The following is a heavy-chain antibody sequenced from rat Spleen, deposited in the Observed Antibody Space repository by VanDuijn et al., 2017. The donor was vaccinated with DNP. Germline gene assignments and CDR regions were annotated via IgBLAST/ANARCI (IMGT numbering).Heavy chain of an antibody. CDR1: GFTFSDYA. Sequence: EVQLVESGGDLVQPGRSLKLSCAASGFTFSDYAMAWVRQSPKKGLEWVATIIEDGSSTYIGDTVKGRLTISRDNGKSTLYLQMAMLRSEDTATYYCATLIRGHWFAYWGQGTLVNVSS. CDR2: IIEDGSST. CDR3: ATLIRGHWFAY. J-gene: IGHJ3*01. D-gene: IGHD4-3*01. V-gene: IGHV5-7*01.